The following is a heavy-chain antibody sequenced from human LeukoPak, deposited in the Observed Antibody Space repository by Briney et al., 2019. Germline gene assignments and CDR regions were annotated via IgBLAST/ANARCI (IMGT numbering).Heavy chain of an antibody. CDR2: ISGSGGST. J-gene: IGHJ4*02. Sequence: GGSLRLSCAASGFTFNSYAMSWVRQAPGKGLEWVSAISGSGGSTYYADSVKGRFTISRDNSKNTLYLQMNSLRAEDTAVYYCAKGRYYDFWSGYYLGVYFDYWGQGTLVTVSS. V-gene: IGHV3-23*01. D-gene: IGHD3-3*01. CDR3: AKGRYYDFWSGYYLGVYFDY. CDR1: GFTFNSYA.